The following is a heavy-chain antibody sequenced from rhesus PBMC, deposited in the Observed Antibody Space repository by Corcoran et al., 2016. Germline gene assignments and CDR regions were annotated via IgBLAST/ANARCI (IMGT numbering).Heavy chain of an antibody. CDR3: ARHRRRQLELDY. D-gene: IGHD6-25*01. Sequence: QVQLQESGPGLVKPSETLSLPCAVSGGSISGYYWSWIRQPPGKGLEWIVRIYGSGGSTDYNPSLKSRVTMSTDTSKNQFSLKLSSVTAADTAVYYCARHRRRQLELDYWGQGVLVTVSS. J-gene: IGHJ4*01. CDR2: IYGSGGST. V-gene: IGHV4-160*01. CDR1: GGSISGYY.